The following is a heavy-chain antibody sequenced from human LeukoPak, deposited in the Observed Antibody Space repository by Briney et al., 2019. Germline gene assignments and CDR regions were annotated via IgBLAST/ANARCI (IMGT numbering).Heavy chain of an antibody. CDR1: GFTFSSYA. CDR2: ISGSGYTT. V-gene: IGHV3-23*01. J-gene: IGHJ4*02. CDR3: ARDKDADY. Sequence: GGSLRLPCAASGFTFSSYALTWVRQAPGKGLEWVSAISGSGYTTYYADSVKGRFTISRDNSQNTLYLQMNSLRAEDTAVYYCARDKDADYWGQGTLVTVSS.